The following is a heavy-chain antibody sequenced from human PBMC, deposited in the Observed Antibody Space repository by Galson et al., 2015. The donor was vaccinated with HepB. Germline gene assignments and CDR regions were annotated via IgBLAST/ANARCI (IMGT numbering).Heavy chain of an antibody. CDR2: ISYDVSNK. Sequence: SLRLSCAASGFTFSSYAMHWVRQAPGKGLEWVAVISYDVSNKYYADSVKGRFTISRDNSKNTLYLQMNSLRAEDTAVYYCARMRDSSGWGTQRYWGQGTLVTVSS. D-gene: IGHD6-19*01. J-gene: IGHJ4*02. CDR1: GFTFSSYA. CDR3: ARMRDSSGWGTQRY. V-gene: IGHV3-30-3*01.